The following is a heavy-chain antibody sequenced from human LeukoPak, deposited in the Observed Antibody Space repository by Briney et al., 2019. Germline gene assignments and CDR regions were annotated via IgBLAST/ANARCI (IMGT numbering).Heavy chain of an antibody. CDR1: GDFVSSSNAA. J-gene: IGHJ4*02. Sequence: SQTLSLTCAISGDFVSSSNAAWNWVRQSPSRGLQWLGRTYLRSRWYHDFAESVKSRISINADTSKNQFSLQLNSVTPEDTAVYYCARDGGPTGVLNFDYWGQGTLVTVSS. CDR2: TYLRSRWYH. D-gene: IGHD3-3*01. CDR3: ARDGGPTGVLNFDY. V-gene: IGHV6-1*01.